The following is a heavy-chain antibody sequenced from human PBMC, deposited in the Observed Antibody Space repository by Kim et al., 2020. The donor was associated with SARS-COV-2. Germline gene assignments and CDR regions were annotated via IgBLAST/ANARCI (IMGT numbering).Heavy chain of an antibody. D-gene: IGHD5-18*01. CDR3: AKDGRIQLWLPLFDY. CDR2: ISYDGSNK. V-gene: IGHV3-30*18. J-gene: IGHJ4*02. CDR1: GFTFSSYG. Sequence: GGSLRLSCAASGFTFSSYGMHWVRQAPGKGLEWVAVISYDGSNKYYADSVKGRFTISRDNSKNTLYLQMNSLRAEDTAVYYCAKDGRIQLWLPLFDYWGQVTLVTVSS.